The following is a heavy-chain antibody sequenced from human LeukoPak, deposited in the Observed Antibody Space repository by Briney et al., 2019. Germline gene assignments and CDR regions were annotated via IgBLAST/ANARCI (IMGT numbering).Heavy chain of an antibody. CDR3: ARSWDSVTYNWFDP. D-gene: IGHD4-17*01. J-gene: IGHJ5*02. CDR2: INHSGST. Sequence: SETLSLTCAVYGGSFSGYYWSWIRQPPGKGLEWIGEINHSGSTNYNPSLKSRVTISVDRSKNQFSLKLSSVTAADTAVHYCARSWDSVTYNWFDPWGQGTLVTVSS. V-gene: IGHV4-34*01. CDR1: GGSFSGYY.